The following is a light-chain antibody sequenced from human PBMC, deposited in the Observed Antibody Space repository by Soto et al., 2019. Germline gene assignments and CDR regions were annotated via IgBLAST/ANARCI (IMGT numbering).Light chain of an antibody. CDR3: QQYNNWPYT. CDR2: GAS. CDR1: QSVSSN. V-gene: IGKV3-15*01. Sequence: EIVMTQSPATLSVSPGERATLSGRASQSVSSNLAWYQQKPGQAPRLLIYGASTRATGIPARFSGSGSGTELTLTISSLQSEDFAVYYCQQYNNWPYTFGQGTKLEIK. J-gene: IGKJ2*01.